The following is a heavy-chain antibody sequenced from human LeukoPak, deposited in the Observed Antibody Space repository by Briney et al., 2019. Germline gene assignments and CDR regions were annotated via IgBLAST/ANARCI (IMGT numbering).Heavy chain of an antibody. Sequence: GGSLRLSCAASGFTFSSYAMRWVRQAPGRGRGWVAVISYDVSNKYYADSVKGRFTISRDNPKSTLYLQMNSVRAEDTAVYYCARSYYYDSSGYPKKNTLFRYWGQGTLVTVSS. CDR2: ISYDVSNK. CDR1: GFTFSSYA. J-gene: IGHJ4*02. D-gene: IGHD3-22*01. CDR3: ARSYYYDSSGYPKKNTLFRY. V-gene: IGHV3-30-3*01.